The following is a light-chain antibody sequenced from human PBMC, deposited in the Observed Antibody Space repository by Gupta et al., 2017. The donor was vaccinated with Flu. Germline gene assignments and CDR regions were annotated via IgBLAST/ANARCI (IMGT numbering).Light chain of an antibody. J-gene: IGKJ5*01. Sequence: ISCRSSQSLLHSNGYNYLYWYLQKPGQSPQLLIYLCSHRASGVPDRFSGSGSGTNFTLTSSRVEAEDVGLYYCMQARQTPLTFGQGTRLEIK. CDR3: MQARQTPLT. CDR1: QSLLHSNGYNY. V-gene: IGKV2-28*01. CDR2: LCS.